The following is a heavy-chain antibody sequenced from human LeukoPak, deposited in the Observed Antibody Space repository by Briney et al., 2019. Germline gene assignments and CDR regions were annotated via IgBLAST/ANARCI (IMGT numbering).Heavy chain of an antibody. Sequence: SETLSLTCTVSGGSISSGDYYWSWIRQPPGKGLEWIGYIFYSGNTYYNPSLKSRVTISVDTSKNHLSLRLSSVTAADTAVYYCARVRPYGGSGSYALDYWGQGTLVTVSS. J-gene: IGHJ4*02. V-gene: IGHV4-30-4*01. CDR3: ARVRPYGGSGSYALDY. CDR1: GGSISSGDYY. D-gene: IGHD3-10*01. CDR2: IFYSGNT.